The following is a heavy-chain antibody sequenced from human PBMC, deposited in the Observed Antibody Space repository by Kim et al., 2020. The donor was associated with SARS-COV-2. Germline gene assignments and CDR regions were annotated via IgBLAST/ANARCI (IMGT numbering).Heavy chain of an antibody. D-gene: IGHD1-7*01. J-gene: IGHJ5*01. Sequence: NPSLKNRVTISVDTSKKQFSLDLTSVTAADTAVYYCVRSPGTNYYWFDSWGQGTLVTVSS. V-gene: IGHV4-59*01. CDR3: VRSPGTNYYWFDS.